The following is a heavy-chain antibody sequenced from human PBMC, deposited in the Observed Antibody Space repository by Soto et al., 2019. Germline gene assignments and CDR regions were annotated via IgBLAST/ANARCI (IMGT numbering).Heavy chain of an antibody. V-gene: IGHV3-53*04. J-gene: IGHJ2*01. CDR2: IYSSGST. D-gene: IGHD3-16*01. CDR3: AREKGGRDGFDV. Sequence: QLVESGGGLVQPGGSLRLSCAASGFTVTSNYMSWVRQAPGKGLEWVSIIYSSGSTYYADSVKGRFTISRHNSENTLYLEMNSLRADDTAVYYCAREKGGRDGFDVWGRGTLVTVSS. CDR1: GFTVTSNY.